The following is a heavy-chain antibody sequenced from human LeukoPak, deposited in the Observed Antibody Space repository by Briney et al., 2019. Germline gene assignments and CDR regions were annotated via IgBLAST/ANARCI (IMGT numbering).Heavy chain of an antibody. CDR2: ISSSGSTI. CDR1: GFTFSSYE. V-gene: IGHV3-48*03. CDR3: ARDGGVRYPYFDY. D-gene: IGHD3-9*01. Sequence: GGSLRLSSAASGFTFSSYEMNWVRQAPGKGLEWVSYISSSGSTIYYADSVKGRFTISRDNAKNSLYLQMNSLRAEDTAVYYCARDGGVRYPYFDYWGQGTLVTVSS. J-gene: IGHJ4*02.